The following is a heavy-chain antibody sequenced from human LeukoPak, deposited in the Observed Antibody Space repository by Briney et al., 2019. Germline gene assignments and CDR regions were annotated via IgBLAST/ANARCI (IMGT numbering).Heavy chain of an antibody. V-gene: IGHV3-30-3*01. Sequence: GGSLRLSCAASGFTLSNCAMHWVRQAPGKGLEWVAVISYDGSNKYYADSVKGRFTISRDNSKNTLYLQMNSLRAEDTAVYYCARGSKYCSSTSCHVDYWGQGTLVTVSS. CDR3: ARGSKYCSSTSCHVDY. J-gene: IGHJ4*02. CDR2: ISYDGSNK. CDR1: GFTLSNCA. D-gene: IGHD2-2*01.